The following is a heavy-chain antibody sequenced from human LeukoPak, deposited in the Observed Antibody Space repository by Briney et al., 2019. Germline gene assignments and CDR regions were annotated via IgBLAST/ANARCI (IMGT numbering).Heavy chain of an antibody. D-gene: IGHD2-15*01. CDR1: GFSFSSYH. CDR3: AKGTGYHFYYGMHV. V-gene: IGHV3-7*03. J-gene: IGHJ6*02. CDR2: IFPDGHQE. Sequence: PGGSLRLSCVASGFSFSSYHMSWVRPAPGKGLGCVAHIFPDGHQESCDASVRGRFTVSRDNAKNSVLLQMNSLRAEDTALYYCAKGTGYHFYYGMHVWGQGTTVTVSS.